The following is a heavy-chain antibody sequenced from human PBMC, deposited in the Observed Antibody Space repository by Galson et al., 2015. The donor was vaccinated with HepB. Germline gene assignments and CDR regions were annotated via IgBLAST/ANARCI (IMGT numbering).Heavy chain of an antibody. CDR1: GYTFTSYG. Sequence: SVKVSCKASGYTFTSYGISWVRQAPGQGLEWLGWISAYNGNTNYAQKLQGRVTMTTDTSTSTAYMELRNLRSDDTAVYYCAREWATRGAFDIWVQVTMVTVSS. CDR3: AREWATRGAFDI. D-gene: IGHD2-15*01. CDR2: ISAYNGNT. V-gene: IGHV1-18*04. J-gene: IGHJ3*02.